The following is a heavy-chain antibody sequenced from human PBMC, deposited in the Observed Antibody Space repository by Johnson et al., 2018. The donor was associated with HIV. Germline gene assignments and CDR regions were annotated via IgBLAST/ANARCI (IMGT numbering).Heavy chain of an antibody. D-gene: IGHD3-3*01. V-gene: IGHV3-30-3*01. J-gene: IGHJ3*02. Sequence: QVQLVESGGGVVQPGRSLRLSCAASGFSFSYYAMHWVRQAPGKGLEWVAVISYDGINKYYGDSVKGRFTVYRDYTMNTLYLQMDSLRVEDTAVYYCARGQHYDFWSGYYPIGGDAFDIWGQGTMVTVSS. CDR1: GFSFSYYA. CDR2: ISYDGINK. CDR3: ARGQHYDFWSGYYPIGGDAFDI.